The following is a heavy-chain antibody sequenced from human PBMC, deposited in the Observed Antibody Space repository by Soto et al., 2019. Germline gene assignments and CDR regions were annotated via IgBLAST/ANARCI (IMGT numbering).Heavy chain of an antibody. CDR2: ISAYNGNT. D-gene: IGHD3-22*01. J-gene: IGHJ2*01. V-gene: IGHV1-18*04. CDR1: RYRFTSYA. Sequence: CEDSRYRFTSYAIRWVRQETKQGLELMVWISAYNGNTNYAQKLQGRVTMTTDTSTSTAYMELRSLRSDDTAVYYCARVYFYYRSGYQHSTPFWG. CDR3: ARVYFYYRSGYQHSTPF.